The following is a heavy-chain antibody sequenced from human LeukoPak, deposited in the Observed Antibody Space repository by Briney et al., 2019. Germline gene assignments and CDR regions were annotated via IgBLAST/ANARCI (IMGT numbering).Heavy chain of an antibody. CDR3: ARDSNGPAF. V-gene: IGHV3-53*01. Sequence: GGSLRLSCAVSGSTVTNNYMSWVRQAPGKGLEYVSVIYSDGGTFYSESVKGRFTISRDYSKNTLYLQMNSLRADDTAVYYCARDSNGPAFWGQGTLVTVSS. CDR1: GSTVTNNY. CDR2: IYSDGGT. D-gene: IGHD3-22*01. J-gene: IGHJ4*02.